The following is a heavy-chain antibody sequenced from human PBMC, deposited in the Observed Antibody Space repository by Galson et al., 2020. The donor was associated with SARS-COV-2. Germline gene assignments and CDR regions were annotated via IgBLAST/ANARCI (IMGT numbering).Heavy chain of an antibody. Sequence: SETLSLTCDVSGGSISSADYSWSWLRQPPGKGLEWIGYIYRSGRSHSNPSLSGRLTMSVDRTMNRVSLRLYSATAADTAVYYCARDNGDFKGLGYWRQGTLVTVSS. CDR2: IYRSGRS. D-gene: IGHD2-21*02. J-gene: IGHJ4*02. CDR3: ARDNGDFKGLGY. V-gene: IGHV4-30-2*01. CDR1: GGSISSADYS.